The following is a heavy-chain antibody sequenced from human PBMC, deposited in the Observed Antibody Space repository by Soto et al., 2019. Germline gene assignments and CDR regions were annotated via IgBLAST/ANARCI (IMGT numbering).Heavy chain of an antibody. CDR2: IIPIFGTA. J-gene: IGHJ3*02. V-gene: IGHV1-69*01. D-gene: IGHD3-22*01. Sequence: QVQLVQSGAEVKKPGSSVKVSCKASGGTFSSYAISWVRQAPGQGLEWMGGIIPIFGTANYAQKFQGRVTITADESTSTADMELSSLRSEDTAVYYCARGATMIVRGAFDIWGQGTMVTVSS. CDR1: GGTFSSYA. CDR3: ARGATMIVRGAFDI.